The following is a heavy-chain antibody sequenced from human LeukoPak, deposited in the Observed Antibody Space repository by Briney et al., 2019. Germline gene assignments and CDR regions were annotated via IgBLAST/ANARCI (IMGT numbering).Heavy chain of an antibody. J-gene: IGHJ3*02. CDR2: INHGGST. CDR3: ARVGQVHSGYDSTVTTISDAFDI. V-gene: IGHV4-34*01. Sequence: SETLSLTCAVYGGSFSGYYWSWIRQPPGKGLEWIGEINHGGSTNYNPSLKSRVTISVDTSKNQFSLKLSPVTAADTAVYYCARVGQVHSGYDSTVTTISDAFDIWGQGTMVTVSS. D-gene: IGHD5-12*01. CDR1: GGSFSGYY.